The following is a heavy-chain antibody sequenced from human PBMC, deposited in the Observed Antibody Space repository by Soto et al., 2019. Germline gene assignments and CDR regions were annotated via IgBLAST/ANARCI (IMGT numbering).Heavy chain of an antibody. CDR1: GGTFSSYA. V-gene: IGHV1-69*13. D-gene: IGHD3-10*01. J-gene: IGHJ4*02. CDR2: IIPIFGTA. Sequence: SVKVSCKASGGTFSSYAISWVRQAPGQGLEWMGGIIPIFGTANYAQKFQGRVTITADESTSTAYMELSSLRSEDTAVYYCARDRSPARYMVRGVYVSKSPDYWGQGTLVTVSS. CDR3: ARDRSPARYMVRGVYVSKSPDY.